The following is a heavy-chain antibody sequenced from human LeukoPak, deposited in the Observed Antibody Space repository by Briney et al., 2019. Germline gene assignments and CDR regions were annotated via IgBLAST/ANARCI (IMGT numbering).Heavy chain of an antibody. CDR1: GFTFRNYA. V-gene: IGHV3-23*01. Sequence: GGSLRLSCAASGFTFRNYAMNWVRQAPGKGPEWVSSISGSGGSTFYADSVKGRFTISRDNSKNTLYLQMSSLSAEDTAVYYCAKGGSYTLTGYAPFDYWGQGTLVTVPS. CDR2: ISGSGGST. CDR3: AKGGSYTLTGYAPFDY. D-gene: IGHD3-9*01. J-gene: IGHJ4*02.